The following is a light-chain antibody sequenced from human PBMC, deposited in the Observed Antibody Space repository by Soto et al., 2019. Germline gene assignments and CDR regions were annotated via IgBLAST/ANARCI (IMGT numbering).Light chain of an antibody. CDR3: QQYESYPLT. CDR2: SAS. J-gene: IGKJ4*01. Sequence: DIEMTQSPSTLSASVGDIVSITCRASQSVSGWLAWYQQKPGKAPELLVYSASTVEAGVPSRFSGSGSGTEFTLTISSLRPDDFATYYCQQYESYPLTFGGGTKVEIK. V-gene: IGKV1-5*03. CDR1: QSVSGW.